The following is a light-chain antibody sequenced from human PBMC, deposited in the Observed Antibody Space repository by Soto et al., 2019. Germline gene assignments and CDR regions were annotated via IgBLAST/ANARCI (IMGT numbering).Light chain of an antibody. J-gene: IGKJ3*01. V-gene: IGKV3-20*01. CDR1: QSVSSSY. Sequence: EIVLTQSPGTLSLSPGERATLSCRASQSVSSSYLAWYQQKPGQAPRLLIYGASSRATGIPDRFSGSGSGTDXTLTIXXLEPXXFXXXXXXXXXSXPLFTFGPGTKVDIK. CDR2: GAS. CDR3: XXXXSXPLFT.